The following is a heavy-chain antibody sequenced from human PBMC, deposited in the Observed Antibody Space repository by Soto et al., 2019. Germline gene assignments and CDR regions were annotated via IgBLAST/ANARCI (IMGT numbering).Heavy chain of an antibody. J-gene: IGHJ5*02. V-gene: IGHV3-33*01. Sequence: QVHLVESGGGVVQPGRSLTLSCEASGFTFSNYVMSWVRQAPGKGLEWVAIILSDGGKKLYADSVKGRFTISRDNSKNTVYLQMNTVRAEDTAVYYCTAPRAAVPHTRYFDPWGQGTPVTVSP. CDR3: TAPRAAVPHTRYFDP. CDR2: ILSDGGKK. CDR1: GFTFSNYV. D-gene: IGHD6-13*01.